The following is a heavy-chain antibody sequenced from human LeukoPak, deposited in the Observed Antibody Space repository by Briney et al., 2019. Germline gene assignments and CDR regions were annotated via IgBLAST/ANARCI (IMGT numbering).Heavy chain of an antibody. Sequence: ASVKVSCKASGYTFTGYYMHWVRQAPGQGLEWMGWINPNSGGTNYAQKFQGRVTITADESTSTAYMELSSLRSEDTAVYYCARDLYCSSTSCSWGNWFDPWGQGTLVTVSS. CDR2: INPNSGGT. J-gene: IGHJ5*02. D-gene: IGHD2-2*01. CDR3: ARDLYCSSTSCSWGNWFDP. CDR1: GYTFTGYY. V-gene: IGHV1-2*02.